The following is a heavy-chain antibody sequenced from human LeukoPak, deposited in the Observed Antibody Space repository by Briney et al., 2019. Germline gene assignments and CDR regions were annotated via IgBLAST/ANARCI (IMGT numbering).Heavy chain of an antibody. V-gene: IGHV3-21*01. J-gene: IGHJ3*02. CDR1: GFTSSSYS. CDR3: TGGRLYCSGGSCEKANDAFDI. CDR2: ISSSSSYI. D-gene: IGHD2-15*01. Sequence: GGSLRLSCAASGFTSSSYSMNWVRQAPGKGLEWVSSISSSSSYIYYADSVKGRFTISRDNAKNSLYLQMNSLRAEDTAVYYCTGGRLYCSGGSCEKANDAFDIWGQGTMVTVAS.